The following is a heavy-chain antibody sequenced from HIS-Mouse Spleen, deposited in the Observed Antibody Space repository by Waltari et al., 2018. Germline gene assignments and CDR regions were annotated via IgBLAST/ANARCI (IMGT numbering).Heavy chain of an antibody. CDR2: IYYSGST. J-gene: IGHJ3*02. Sequence: QVQLQESGPGLVKPSETLSLTCTVSGGSISSYYWRWIRQPPGKGLEWIGYIYYSGSTNYNPSLKSRVTISVDTSKNQFSLKLSSVTAADTAVYYCARGSSWYGHDAFDIWGQGTMVTVSS. CDR3: ARGSSWYGHDAFDI. CDR1: GGSISSYY. V-gene: IGHV4-59*01. D-gene: IGHD6-13*01.